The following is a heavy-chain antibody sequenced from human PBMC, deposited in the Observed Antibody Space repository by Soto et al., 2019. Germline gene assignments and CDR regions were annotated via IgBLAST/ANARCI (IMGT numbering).Heavy chain of an antibody. J-gene: IGHJ4*02. CDR3: VISVLDGDTAPFSFDY. V-gene: IGHV3-64D*08. Sequence: GGSLRLSCSASGFTFSSYAMHWVRQAPGKGLEYVSAISSNGGSTYYADSVKGRFTISRDNSKNTLYLQMSSLRAEDTAVYYCVISVLDGDTAPFSFDYWGQGTLVTVSS. CDR2: ISSNGGST. D-gene: IGHD5-18*01. CDR1: GFTFSSYA.